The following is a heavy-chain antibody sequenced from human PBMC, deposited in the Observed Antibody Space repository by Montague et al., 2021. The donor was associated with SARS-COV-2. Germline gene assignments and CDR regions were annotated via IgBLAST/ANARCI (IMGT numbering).Heavy chain of an antibody. Sequence: SQTLSLICTVSGGSISNNYWNWLRQSPSKGLEWLGYIYYSGDNANCNPSLESRATISVDTSRKHFSLKLKSVTTADTAVYYCAAYGVTNYLEYWGQGILVTVSS. CDR3: AAYGVTNYLEY. J-gene: IGHJ4*02. V-gene: IGHV4-59*01. CDR1: GGSISNNY. CDR2: IYYSGDNA. D-gene: IGHD4-17*01.